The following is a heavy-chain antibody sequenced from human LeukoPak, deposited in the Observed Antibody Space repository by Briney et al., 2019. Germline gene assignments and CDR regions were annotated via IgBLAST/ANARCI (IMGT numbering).Heavy chain of an antibody. CDR1: GGTFSSYA. V-gene: IGHV1-69*13. Sequence: EASVKVSCKASGGTFSSYAISWVRQAPGQGLEWMGGIIPIFGTSNYAQKFQGRVTITADESTSTAYMELSSLRSEDTAVYYCAISTERGYSYGFDYWGQGTLVTVSS. D-gene: IGHD5-18*01. CDR2: IIPIFGTS. J-gene: IGHJ4*02. CDR3: AISTERGYSYGFDY.